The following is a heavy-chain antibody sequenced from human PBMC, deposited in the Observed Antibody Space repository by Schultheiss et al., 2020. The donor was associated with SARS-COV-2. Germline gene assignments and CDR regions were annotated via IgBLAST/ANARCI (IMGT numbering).Heavy chain of an antibody. D-gene: IGHD5-18*01. V-gene: IGHV2-5*02. J-gene: IGHJ6*02. CDR3: ARYSYGYGNYYYYGMDV. CDR1: GFSLSTSGVA. CDR2: IYWDDDK. Sequence: SGPTLVQPTQTLTLTCTFSGFSLSTSGVAVGWIRQPPGKALEWLALIYWDDDKRYSPSLKSRLTITKDTSKNQVVLTMTNMDPVDTATYYCARYSYGYGNYYYYGMDVWGQGTTVTVAS.